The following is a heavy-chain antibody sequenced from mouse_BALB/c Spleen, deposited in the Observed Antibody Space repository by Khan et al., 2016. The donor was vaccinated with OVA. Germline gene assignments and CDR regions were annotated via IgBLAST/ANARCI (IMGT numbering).Heavy chain of an antibody. CDR2: IRLISDNYAT. V-gene: IGHV6-6*02. J-gene: IGHJ3*01. Sequence: EVQLEESGGGLVQPGGSMKVSCVASGFTFSNFWLNWVRQSPEKGLEWIAEIRLISDNYATRYAESVKGKFSISRDDSKSSVYLQMNNLRTEDTGIYYCARGSRAWFSYWGQGTLVTVSA. CDR3: ARGSRAWFSY. CDR1: GFTFSNFW.